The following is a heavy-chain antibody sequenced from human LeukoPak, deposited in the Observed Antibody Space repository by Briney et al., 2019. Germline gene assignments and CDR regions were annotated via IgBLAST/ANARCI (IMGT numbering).Heavy chain of an antibody. CDR2: IYYSGST. V-gene: IGHV4-31*03. CDR1: GGSISSGDYS. CDR3: ARAYLELRAAYYYGMDV. D-gene: IGHD1-7*01. J-gene: IGHJ6*02. Sequence: SEILSINCTFSGGSISSGDYSWSWIRQHPGKGLEWIGYIYYSGSTYYNPSLKSRATISLDTSKKQFSLKLSSVTAADTAVYYCARAYLELRAAYYYGMDVRGQGTTVTVSS.